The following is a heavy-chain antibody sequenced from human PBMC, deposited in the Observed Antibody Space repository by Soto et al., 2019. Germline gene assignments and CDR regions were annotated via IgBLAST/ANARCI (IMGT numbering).Heavy chain of an antibody. CDR1: GVSLTSYY. CDR3: ARVQGTHRY. J-gene: IGHJ4*02. V-gene: IGHV4-59*01. D-gene: IGHD3-10*01. Sequence: SSETLSLTCSVSGVSLTSYYCSWIRQTPWKTLEWIGCIFYNGTTNYNPSLKSRVTISLDMSKNQFSLKLKSVSAEDTALYYCARVQGTHRYGGPGTLV. CDR2: IFYNGTT.